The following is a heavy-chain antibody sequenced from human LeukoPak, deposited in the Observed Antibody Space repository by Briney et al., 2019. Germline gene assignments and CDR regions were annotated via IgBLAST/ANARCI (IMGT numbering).Heavy chain of an antibody. J-gene: IGHJ6*03. V-gene: IGHV3-49*04. D-gene: IGHD1-7*01. CDR3: TRDSRPYNWNYRSDCYYYMDV. Sequence: GGSLRLSCAASGFTFSSYAMNWVRQAPGKGLEWVGFIRSKAYGGTTEYAASVKGRFTISRDDSKSIAYLQMNSLKTEDTAVYYCTRDSRPYNWNYRSDCYYYMDVWGKGTTVTVSS. CDR2: IRSKAYGGTT. CDR1: GFTFSSYA.